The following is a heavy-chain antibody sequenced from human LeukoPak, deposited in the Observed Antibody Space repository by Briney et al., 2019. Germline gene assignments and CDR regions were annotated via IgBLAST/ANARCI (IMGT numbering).Heavy chain of an antibody. CDR2: IYYSGNT. J-gene: IGHJ4*02. Sequence: PSETLSLTCTVSGGSIRSYYWSRIRQPPGKGLEWIGHIYYSGNTNYNPSLKTRVTISADTSKNQVSLKLTSVTAADTAVYYCARQPPLSYYSGSGTYYDYWGQGTLVTVST. CDR3: ARQPPLSYYSGSGTYYDY. CDR1: GGSIRSYY. V-gene: IGHV4-59*08. D-gene: IGHD3-10*01.